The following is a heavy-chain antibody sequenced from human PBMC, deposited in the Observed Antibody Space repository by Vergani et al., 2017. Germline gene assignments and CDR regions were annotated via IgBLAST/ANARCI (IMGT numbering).Heavy chain of an antibody. Sequence: QVQLQQWGAGLLKPSETLSLTCAVYVGSFSGYYWSWIRQPPGKGLEWIGEINHSGSTNDNPSLESRVTISVDTSKNQFSLKLSSVTAADTAVYYCARVPRWLQLRYFDYWGQGTLVTVSS. CDR1: VGSFSGYY. J-gene: IGHJ4*02. CDR3: ARVPRWLQLRYFDY. V-gene: IGHV4-34*01. CDR2: INHSGST. D-gene: IGHD5-24*01.